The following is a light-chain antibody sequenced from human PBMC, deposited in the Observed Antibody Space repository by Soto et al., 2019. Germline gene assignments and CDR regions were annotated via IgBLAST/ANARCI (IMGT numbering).Light chain of an antibody. CDR1: RSNIGSNT. CDR3: AAWDDSLNGPV. Sequence: QSVLTQPPSASGTPGQSVTISCSGSRSNIGSNTVNWYRQYPGTAPKVLIHTTNQRPSGVPDRFSASKSGTSASLAISDLQSEDEAHYHCAAWDDSLNGPVFGGGTKLTVL. CDR2: TTN. J-gene: IGLJ3*02. V-gene: IGLV1-44*01.